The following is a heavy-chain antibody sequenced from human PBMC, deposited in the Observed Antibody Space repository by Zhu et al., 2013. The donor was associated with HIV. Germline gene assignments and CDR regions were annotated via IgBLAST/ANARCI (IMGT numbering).Heavy chain of an antibody. D-gene: IGHD3-3*01. CDR3: ARWGGVDIFDQYYNYMDV. Sequence: VRQAPGQGLEWIGVTRPTSAGPSYAQKFQGGVTMTRDTSTSTVYMELSSLRSEDTAIYFCARWGGVDIFDQYYNYMDVWGKGTTVTVSS. J-gene: IGHJ6*03. V-gene: IGHV1-46*01. CDR2: TRPTSAGP.